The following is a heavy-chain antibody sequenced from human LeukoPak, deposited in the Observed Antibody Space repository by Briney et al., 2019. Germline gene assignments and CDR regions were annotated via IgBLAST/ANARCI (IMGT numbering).Heavy chain of an antibody. D-gene: IGHD3-22*01. V-gene: IGHV3-30*04. CDR1: GFSFSDYT. J-gene: IGHJ4*02. CDR2: ISNDGNNK. Sequence: GGSLRLSCAASGFSFSDYTMHWVRQAPGKGLEWVAFISNDGNNKYSADAVKGRFTISRDDSKNTLFLEMSNLRPEDTAVYYCARPGHGNYGPVGYWGQGTLVTVSS. CDR3: ARPGHGNYGPVGY.